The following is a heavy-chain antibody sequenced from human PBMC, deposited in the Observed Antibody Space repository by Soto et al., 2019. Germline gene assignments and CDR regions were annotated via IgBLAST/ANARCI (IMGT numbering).Heavy chain of an antibody. CDR2: INPTDSDT. CDR3: ARLGLHDAFDI. V-gene: IGHV5-51*01. J-gene: IGHJ3*02. Sequence: PGESLKISCKGSGYNFPSYWIGWVRQMSGKGLEWMAVINPTDSDTRYSPPFQGQVTISADKSISTIYLQWSSLKASDTAMYYCARLGLHDAFDIWGQGTMVTVSS. CDR1: GYNFPSYW.